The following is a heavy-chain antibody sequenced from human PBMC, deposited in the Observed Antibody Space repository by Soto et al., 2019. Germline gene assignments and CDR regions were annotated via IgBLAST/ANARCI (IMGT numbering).Heavy chain of an antibody. V-gene: IGHV3-23*01. J-gene: IGHJ4*02. D-gene: IGHD2-21*02. Sequence: LRLSCAASGFTFNNYAMSWVRQAPGKGLEWVSAIGSSGYSTYYADSVKGRFTISRDNSKKTVYLQMNNLRAEDAAVYYCAKGSVVVAAKFDSWGQGTLVTVSS. CDR3: AKGSVVVAAKFDS. CDR2: IGSSGYST. CDR1: GFTFNNYA.